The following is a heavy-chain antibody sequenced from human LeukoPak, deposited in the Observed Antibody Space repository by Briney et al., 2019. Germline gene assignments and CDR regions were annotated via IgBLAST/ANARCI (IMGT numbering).Heavy chain of an antibody. CDR1: GGTFRSHI. Sequence: SVRVSCKTSGGTFRSHIFSWVRQAPGQGLEWMGRITPIINSAKYAQKFRDRLTITADTTTVTVYMELSSLTSEDTALYYCTRVNLRGSQYNWFDPWGQGTLVTVSS. V-gene: IGHV1-69*08. CDR3: TRVNLRGSQYNWFDP. CDR2: ITPIINSA. D-gene: IGHD1-26*01. J-gene: IGHJ5*02.